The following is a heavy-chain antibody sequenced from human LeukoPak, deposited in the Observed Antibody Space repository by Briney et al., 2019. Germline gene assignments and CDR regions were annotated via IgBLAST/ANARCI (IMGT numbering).Heavy chain of an antibody. Sequence: SETLSLTCTVSGGSISSYFWSWIRQPPGKGLEWIGYISYSGSTDYNPSLNSRVTMSVDTSKNQLSLQLTSVTAADTAVYYCTKATQWLAFDYWGRGTLVTVSS. CDR1: GGSISSYF. V-gene: IGHV4-59*01. CDR3: TKATQWLAFDY. CDR2: ISYSGST. D-gene: IGHD6-19*01. J-gene: IGHJ4*02.